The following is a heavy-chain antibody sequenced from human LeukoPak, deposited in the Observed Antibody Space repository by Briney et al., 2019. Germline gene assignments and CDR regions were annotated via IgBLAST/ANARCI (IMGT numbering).Heavy chain of an antibody. V-gene: IGHV1-46*01. D-gene: IGHD1-26*01. CDR2: INPSGGSP. CDR3: ARAQGSYYHYYMDV. J-gene: IGHJ6*03. CDR1: GYSSSNYG. Sequence: GASVKVSCKASGYSSSNYGISWVRQAPGQGLEWMGIINPSGGSPNYAQKFQGRVTMTRDMSTSTVNMELSSLRSEDTAVYYCARAQGSYYHYYMDVWGKGTTVTVSS.